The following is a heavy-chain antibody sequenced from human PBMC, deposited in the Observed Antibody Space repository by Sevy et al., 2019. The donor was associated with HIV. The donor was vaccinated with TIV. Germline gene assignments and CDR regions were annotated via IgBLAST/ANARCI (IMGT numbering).Heavy chain of an antibody. CDR3: AKGVYSSSWYGGGDY. Sequence: GGSLRLSCAASGFTFKNFAMSWVRQAPGKGLEWVSGVSGSGGSTNYADSVKGRFTISRDNSKNKLYLQMNSLRAEDTAVYYCAKGVYSSSWYGGGDYWGQGTLVTVSS. CDR2: VSGSGGST. J-gene: IGHJ4*02. D-gene: IGHD6-13*01. V-gene: IGHV3-23*01. CDR1: GFTFKNFA.